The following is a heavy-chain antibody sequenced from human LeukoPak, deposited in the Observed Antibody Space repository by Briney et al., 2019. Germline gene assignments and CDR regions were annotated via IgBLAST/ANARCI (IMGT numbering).Heavy chain of an antibody. J-gene: IGHJ1*01. CDR1: GFTFSDYY. V-gene: IGHV3-23*01. CDR2: ITGSGGRT. CDR3: AKDGGINSGYYYGEYFQH. Sequence: GGSLRLSCAASGFTFSDYYMSWIRQAPGKGLEWVSAITGSGGRTYYADSVKGRFTISRDNSKNTLYLQMNSLRAEDTAVYYCAKDGGINSGYYYGEYFQHWGQGTLVTVSS. D-gene: IGHD3-22*01.